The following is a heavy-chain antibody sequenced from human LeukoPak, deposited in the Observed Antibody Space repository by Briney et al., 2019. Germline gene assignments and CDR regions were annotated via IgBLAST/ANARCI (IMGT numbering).Heavy chain of an antibody. CDR2: ISSSGSTI. V-gene: IGHV3-48*03. Sequence: GGSLRLSCAASGFTFSSYEMNWVRQAPGKGLEWVSYISSSGSTIYYADSVKGRFTISRDNAKNSLYLQMNSLRAEDTAVYYCARGKVYDYVWGSYRPPAGFDPWGQGTLVTVSS. J-gene: IGHJ5*02. CDR3: ARGKVYDYVWGSYRPPAGFDP. D-gene: IGHD3-16*02. CDR1: GFTFSSYE.